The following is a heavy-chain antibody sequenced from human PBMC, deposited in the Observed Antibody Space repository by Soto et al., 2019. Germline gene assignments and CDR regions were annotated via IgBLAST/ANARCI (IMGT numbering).Heavy chain of an antibody. CDR3: ARVRGYSYGPNYYYYGMDV. J-gene: IGHJ6*02. Sequence: SETLSLTCTVSGGSISSYYWSWIRQPPGKGLEWIGYIYYSGSTNYNPSLKSRVTISVDTSKNQFSLKLSSVTAADTAVYYCARVRGYSYGPNYYYYGMDVWGQGTTITVSS. V-gene: IGHV4-59*01. CDR2: IYYSGST. D-gene: IGHD5-18*01. CDR1: GGSISSYY.